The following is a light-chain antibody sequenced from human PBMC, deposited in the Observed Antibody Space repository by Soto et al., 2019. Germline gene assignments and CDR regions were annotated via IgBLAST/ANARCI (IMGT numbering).Light chain of an antibody. CDR1: ERIYSDY. CDR3: QHYGSLPIP. CDR2: DAS. J-gene: IGKJ5*01. V-gene: IGKV3D-20*01. Sequence: VLTQYPGTLSLSRWERATLAFMASERIYSDYLGWYQQKPGLAPRLLIYDASSRATGIPDRFSGSGSGTDFTLTISRLEPEDFAVYYCQHYGSLPIPFGQVRRLEIK.